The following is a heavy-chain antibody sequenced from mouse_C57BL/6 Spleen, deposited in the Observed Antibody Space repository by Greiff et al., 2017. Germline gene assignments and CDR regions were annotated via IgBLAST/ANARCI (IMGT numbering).Heavy chain of an antibody. CDR1: GFTFSSYA. J-gene: IGHJ4*01. D-gene: IGHD2-3*01. CDR3: ARECGYLWAMDY. V-gene: IGHV5-4*01. Sequence: EVKVVESGGGLVKPGGSLKLSCAASGFTFSSYAMSWVRQTPEKRLEWVATISDGGSYTDYPDNVKGRFTISRDNAKNNLYLHMSNLKSEDTAMYYCARECGYLWAMDYWGQGTSVTVSS. CDR2: ISDGGSYT.